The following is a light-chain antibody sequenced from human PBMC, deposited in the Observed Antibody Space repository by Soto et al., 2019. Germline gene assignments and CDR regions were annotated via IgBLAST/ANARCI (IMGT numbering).Light chain of an antibody. J-gene: IGLJ2*01. V-gene: IGLV1-36*01. Sequence: QAVVTQSPSVSEAPRQRVTISCSGSSSNIGNNGVNWYQQLPGKAPKLLIYYDDLLPSGVSDRFSGSKSGTSASLAISGLQSEDEATYYCSTWDDSLNVVVFGGGTKLTVL. CDR2: YDD. CDR1: SSNIGNNG. CDR3: STWDDSLNVVV.